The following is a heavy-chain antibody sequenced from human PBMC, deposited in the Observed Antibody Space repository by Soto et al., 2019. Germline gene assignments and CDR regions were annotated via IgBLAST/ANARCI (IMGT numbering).Heavy chain of an antibody. Sequence: GASVKVSCKASGYTFTSYDINWVRQATGQGLEWMGWMIPNSGKAGYAQKFQGRVTITANESTSTAYMELSSLRSEDTAVYYCAREYYYELPGAYYYYGMDVWGQGTAVTVSS. CDR2: MIPNSGKA. CDR3: AREYYYELPGAYYYYGMDV. CDR1: GYTFTSYD. D-gene: IGHD3-22*01. J-gene: IGHJ6*02. V-gene: IGHV1-8*01.